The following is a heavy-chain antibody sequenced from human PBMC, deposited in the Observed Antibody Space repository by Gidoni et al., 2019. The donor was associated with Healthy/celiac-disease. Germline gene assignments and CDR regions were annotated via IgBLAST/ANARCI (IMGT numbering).Heavy chain of an antibody. D-gene: IGHD2-21*02. J-gene: IGHJ4*02. CDR1: GFTFSGSA. CDR2: IRSKANSYAT. V-gene: IGHV3-73*02. Sequence: EVQLVESGGGLVQPGGSLKLSCAASGFTFSGSAMHWVRQASGKGLEWVGRIRSKANSYATAYAASVKGRFTISRDDSKNTAYLQMNSLKTEDTAVYYCTITWAYCGGDCWGGDYYFDYWGQGTLVTVSS. CDR3: TITWAYCGGDCWGGDYYFDY.